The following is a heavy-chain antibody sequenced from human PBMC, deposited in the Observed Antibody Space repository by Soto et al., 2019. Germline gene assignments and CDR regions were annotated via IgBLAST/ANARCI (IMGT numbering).Heavy chain of an antibody. CDR2: IWYDGSNK. D-gene: IGHD2-15*01. Sequence: GGSLRLSCAASGFTFSSYGMHWVRQAPGKGLEWVAVIWYDGSNKYYADSVKGRFTISRDNSKNTLYLQMNSLRAEDTAVYYCARNGIVVGSSSWFDPWGQGTLVTVSS. CDR3: ARNGIVVGSSSWFDP. CDR1: GFTFSSYG. V-gene: IGHV3-33*01. J-gene: IGHJ5*02.